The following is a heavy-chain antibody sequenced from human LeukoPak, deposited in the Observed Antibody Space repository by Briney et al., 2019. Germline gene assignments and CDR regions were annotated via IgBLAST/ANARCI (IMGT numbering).Heavy chain of an antibody. CDR2: ISGSGGST. J-gene: IGHJ3*02. CDR3: ARDKQKSPEGKDAFDI. Sequence: GGSLRLSCAASGFTFSSYAMSWVRQAPGKGLEWVSAISGSGGSTYYADSMKGRFTISRDNSKNTLYLQMNSLRAEDTAVYYCARDKQKSPEGKDAFDIWGQGTMVTVSS. V-gene: IGHV3-23*01. D-gene: IGHD1-14*01. CDR1: GFTFSSYA.